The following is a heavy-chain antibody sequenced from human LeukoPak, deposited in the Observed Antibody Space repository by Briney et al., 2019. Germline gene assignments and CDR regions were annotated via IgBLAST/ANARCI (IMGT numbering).Heavy chain of an antibody. CDR1: GFTFISYA. D-gene: IGHD4-23*01. J-gene: IGHJ4*02. Sequence: GGSLRLSCAASGFTFISYAMSWVRQAPGKGLEWVGRSRNKADRYTTEHAASVKGRFTISRDDSKNSLYLQMNYLKTEDTAVYYCARGGPYGGNSAFDYWGQGTLVTVSS. CDR2: SRNKADRYTT. CDR3: ARGGPYGGNSAFDY. V-gene: IGHV3-72*01.